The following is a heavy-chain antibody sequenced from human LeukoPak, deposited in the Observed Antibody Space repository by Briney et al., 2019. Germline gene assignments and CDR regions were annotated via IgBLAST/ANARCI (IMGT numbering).Heavy chain of an antibody. J-gene: IGHJ5*02. Sequence: SETLSLTCAVYGGSFSGYYWSWVRQPPGKGLEWIGEINHSGSTNYNPSLKSRVTISVDTSKNQFSLKLSSVTAADTAVYYCARIVITSRFDPWGQGTLVTVSS. CDR3: ARIVITSRFDP. V-gene: IGHV4-34*01. CDR2: INHSGST. D-gene: IGHD3-22*01. CDR1: GGSFSGYY.